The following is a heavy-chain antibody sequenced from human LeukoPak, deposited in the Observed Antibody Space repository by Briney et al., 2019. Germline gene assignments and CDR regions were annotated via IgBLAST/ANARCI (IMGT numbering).Heavy chain of an antibody. D-gene: IGHD1-26*01. CDR2: IKQDGSEK. V-gene: IGHV3-7*01. CDR3: ARGYRIVDLFFALL. CDR1: GFTFSSYC. J-gene: IGHJ3*01. Sequence: GGSLRLSCAASGFTFSSYCMSWVRQAPGKGLEWVANIKQDGSEKYYVDSVKGRFTISRDNAKNSLYLQMNTLRAEDTAVYYCARGYRIVDLFFALLWGQGTMVTVSS.